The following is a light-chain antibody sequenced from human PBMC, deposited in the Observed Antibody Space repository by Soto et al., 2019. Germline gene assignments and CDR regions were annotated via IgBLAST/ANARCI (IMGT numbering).Light chain of an antibody. Sequence: EIVMTQSPATLSVSPGERATLSCRASQSVSSNLAWYQQKPGQAPRLLIYGASTRATGIPARCSGSGSGTEFTLTIRSLQSEDFAVYYCQQYNNWPPYTFGQGTNLEIK. CDR3: QQYNNWPPYT. V-gene: IGKV3-15*01. CDR2: GAS. J-gene: IGKJ2*01. CDR1: QSVSSN.